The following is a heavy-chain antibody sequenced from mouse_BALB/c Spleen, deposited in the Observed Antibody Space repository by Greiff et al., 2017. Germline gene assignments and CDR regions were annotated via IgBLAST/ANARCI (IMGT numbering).Heavy chain of an antibody. V-gene: IGHV5-4*02. CDR1: GFTFSDYY. CDR2: ISDGGSYT. CDR3: ARDYYDYDVWFAY. J-gene: IGHJ3*01. Sequence: DVHLVESGGGLVKPGGSLKLSCAASGFTFSDYYMYWVRQTPEKRLEWVATISDGGSYTYYPDSVKGRFTISRDNAKNNLYLQMSSLKSEDTAMYYCARDYYDYDVWFAYWGQGTLVTVSA. D-gene: IGHD2-4*01.